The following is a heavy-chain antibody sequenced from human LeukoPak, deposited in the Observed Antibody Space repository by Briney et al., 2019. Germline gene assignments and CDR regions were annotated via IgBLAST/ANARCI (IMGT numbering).Heavy chain of an antibody. CDR3: ARTEQLDDYYFDY. CDR1: GFTFSSYS. Sequence: GGSLRLSCAASGFTFSSYSMNWVRQAPGKGLEWVSSISSSSSYIYYADSVKGRFTISRDNAKNSLYLQMNSLRAEDTAVYYCARTEQLDDYYFDYWGQGTLVTVSS. V-gene: IGHV3-21*01. J-gene: IGHJ4*02. CDR2: ISSSSSYI. D-gene: IGHD6-6*01.